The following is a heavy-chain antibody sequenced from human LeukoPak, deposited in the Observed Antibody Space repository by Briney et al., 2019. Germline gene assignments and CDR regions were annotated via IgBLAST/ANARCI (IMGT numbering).Heavy chain of an antibody. CDR3: ASGSEQWLITNTFFDY. D-gene: IGHD6-19*01. J-gene: IGHJ4*02. V-gene: IGHV1-2*02. Sequence: ASVRVSCKTSGYSFTDYYVHWVRQAPGQGLEWMGWIIPDTGDTNYAQNFQGRVTMTRDTSISTVYMELSRLRSDDTAVYYCASGSEQWLITNTFFDYWGQGTLVTVSS. CDR2: IIPDTGDT. CDR1: GYSFTDYY.